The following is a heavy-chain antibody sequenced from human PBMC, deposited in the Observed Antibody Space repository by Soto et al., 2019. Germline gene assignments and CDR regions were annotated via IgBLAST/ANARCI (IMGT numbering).Heavy chain of an antibody. CDR2: ISYDGSNK. Sequence: GGSLRLSCAASGFTFSSYAMHWVRQAPGKGLEWVAVISYDGSNKYYADSVKGRFTISRDNSKNTLYLQMNSLRAEDTAVYYCAKWDRWSYYYGMDVWGQGTTVTVSS. V-gene: IGHV3-30-3*02. D-gene: IGHD1-26*01. CDR1: GFTFSSYA. CDR3: AKWDRWSYYYGMDV. J-gene: IGHJ6*02.